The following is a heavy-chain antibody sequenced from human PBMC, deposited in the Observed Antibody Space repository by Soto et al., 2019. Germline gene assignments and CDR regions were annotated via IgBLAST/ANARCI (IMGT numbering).Heavy chain of an antibody. D-gene: IGHD6-19*01. CDR1: GYTFTSYA. J-gene: IGHJ4*02. CDR3: ARASKNIAVAASFDY. Sequence: GASVKVSCKASGYTFTSYAMHWVRQAPGQRLEWMGWINAGNGNTKYSQKFQGRVTITRDTSASTAYMELSSLRSEDTAVYYCARASKNIAVAASFDYWGQGTTVTVSS. CDR2: INAGNGNT. V-gene: IGHV1-3*01.